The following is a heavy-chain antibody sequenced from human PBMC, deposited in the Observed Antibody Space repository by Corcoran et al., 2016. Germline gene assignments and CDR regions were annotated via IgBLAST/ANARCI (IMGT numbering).Heavy chain of an antibody. CDR3: ARGTSGGTSSGQDY. Sequence: QVQLVESGGGVVQPGRSLRLSCAASGFTFSSYGMHWVRQAPGKGLEWVAVIWYDGSNKYYADSVKGRFTISRDNSKNTLYLQMNSLRAEETAVYYCARGTSGGTSSGQDYWGQGTLVTVSS. J-gene: IGHJ4*02. CDR2: IWYDGSNK. CDR1: GFTFSSYG. V-gene: IGHV3-33*01. D-gene: IGHD6-19*01.